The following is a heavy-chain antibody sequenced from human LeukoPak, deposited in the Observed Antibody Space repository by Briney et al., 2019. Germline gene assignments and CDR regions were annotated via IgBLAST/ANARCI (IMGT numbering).Heavy chain of an antibody. V-gene: IGHV3-7*01. Sequence: GGSLRLSCAASGFTFSSHWMSWVRQAPGKGLEWVANIYQDGSEKYYVDSVKGRFTISRDNAKNSLFLQMNSLRSEDTAVYYCARDGYMYFDYWGQGTLVTVSS. CDR1: GFTFSSHW. CDR3: ARDGYMYFDY. D-gene: IGHD5-18*01. CDR2: IYQDGSEK. J-gene: IGHJ4*02.